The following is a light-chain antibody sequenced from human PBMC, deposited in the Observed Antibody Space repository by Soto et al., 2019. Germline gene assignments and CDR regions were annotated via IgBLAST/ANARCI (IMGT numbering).Light chain of an antibody. CDR1: QGIDNR. CDR3: QKYNRAPFT. J-gene: IGKJ5*01. Sequence: DIQMTQSPSSLSVSEGDRVTITCRASQGIDNRLAWYQQKPGKAPKLLIYAASTLQAGVVSRFRGSGSGTDFTLTISSLQPEDVATYYCQKYNRAPFTFGQGTRLEMK. CDR2: AAS. V-gene: IGKV1-27*01.